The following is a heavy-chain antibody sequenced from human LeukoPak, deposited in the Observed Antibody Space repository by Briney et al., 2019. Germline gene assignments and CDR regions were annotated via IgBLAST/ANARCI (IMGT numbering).Heavy chain of an antibody. Sequence: GGSLRLSCAASGFTFSSYAMSWVRQAPGKGLEWVSAISGSGGITSYADSVKGRFTISRDNSRNTLYLQMNSLRAEDTAVYYCAKGDTTWELPHDYWGQGTLVTVSS. CDR1: GFTFSSYA. V-gene: IGHV3-23*01. CDR2: ISGSGGIT. J-gene: IGHJ4*02. D-gene: IGHD1-26*01. CDR3: AKGDTTWELPHDY.